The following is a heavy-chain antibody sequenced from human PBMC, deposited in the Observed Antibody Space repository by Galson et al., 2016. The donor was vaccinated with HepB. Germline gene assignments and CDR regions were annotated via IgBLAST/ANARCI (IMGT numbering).Heavy chain of an antibody. J-gene: IGHJ4*02. CDR3: AGGPPTRDGGGGYGMVFDT. CDR2: ISVSGNSK. D-gene: IGHD6-19*01. V-gene: IGHV3-48*03. CDR1: GLTFSNYE. Sequence: SLRLSCAASGLTFSNYEMSWVRQAPGKGLEWVSYISVSGNSKYYAGSVKGRFTLSRDNAKTSLYLQMDSLRTEDTAVYYCAGGPPTRDGGGGYGMVFDTWGQGTLVTVSS.